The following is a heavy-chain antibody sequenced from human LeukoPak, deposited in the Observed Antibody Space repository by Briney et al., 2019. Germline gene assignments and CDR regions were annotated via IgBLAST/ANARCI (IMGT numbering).Heavy chain of an antibody. CDR1: GGSISSGGYY. Sequence: SETLSLTCTVSGGSISSGGYYWSWIRQHPGKGLEWIGYIYYSGSTYYNPSLKSRVTISVDTSKNQFSLKLSSVTAADTVVYYCARVDTAMVNFDYWGQGTLVTVSS. D-gene: IGHD5-18*01. CDR2: IYYSGST. J-gene: IGHJ4*02. V-gene: IGHV4-31*03. CDR3: ARVDTAMVNFDY.